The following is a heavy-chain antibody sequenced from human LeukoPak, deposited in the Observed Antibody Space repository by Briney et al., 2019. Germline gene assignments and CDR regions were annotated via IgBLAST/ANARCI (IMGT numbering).Heavy chain of an antibody. V-gene: IGHV4-61*01. CDR2: IYYSGST. CDR3: ARVRLDYGSGSYCRSFDY. Sequence: SETLSLTCTVSGGSVSSGSYYWSWIRQPPGKGLEWIGYIYYSGSTNYNPSLKSRVTISVDTSKNQFSLKLSSVTAADTAVYYCARVRLDYGSGSYCRSFDYWGQGTLVTVSS. J-gene: IGHJ4*02. D-gene: IGHD3-10*01. CDR1: GGSVSSGSYY.